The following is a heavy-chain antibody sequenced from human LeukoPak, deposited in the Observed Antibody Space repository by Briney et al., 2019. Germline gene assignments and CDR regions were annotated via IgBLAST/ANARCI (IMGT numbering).Heavy chain of an antibody. CDR1: GASISSYY. D-gene: IGHD1-26*01. V-gene: IGHV4-59*01. CDR2: IYHSGST. J-gene: IGHJ3*01. Sequence: SETLSLTCTVSGASISSYYWSWIRQSPGKGVEWIGYIYHSGSTVYRPSLKSRVTISVDTSKNQFSLKLSSVTAADTAVYYCASALFIENAFDVWGQGTMVTVSS. CDR3: ASALFIENAFDV.